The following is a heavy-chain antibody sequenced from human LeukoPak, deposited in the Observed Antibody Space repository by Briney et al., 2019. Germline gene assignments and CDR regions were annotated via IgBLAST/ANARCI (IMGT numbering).Heavy chain of an antibody. CDR3: ARSNYDSRGSTFDF. CDR1: GGSISSYY. CDR2: IYYSGST. J-gene: IGHJ4*02. V-gene: IGHV4-59*01. D-gene: IGHD3-3*01. Sequence: SETLSLTCTVSGGSISSYYWSWIRQPPGKGLEWIGYIYYSGSTTYNPSLRSRVTILVDTSRNQFSLKLSSVTAPDTAVYYCARSNYDSRGSTFDFWGRGTLVTVSS.